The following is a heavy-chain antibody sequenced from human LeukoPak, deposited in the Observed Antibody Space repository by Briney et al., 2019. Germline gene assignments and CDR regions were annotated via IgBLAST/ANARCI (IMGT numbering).Heavy chain of an antibody. J-gene: IGHJ4*02. CDR3: ARGSITMVRGVII. CDR2: IKQDGSEK. D-gene: IGHD3-10*01. V-gene: IGHV3-7*01. CDR1: GFTFSSYW. Sequence: GGSLRLSCAASGFTFSSYWISWVRQAPGKGLEWVANIKQDGSEKYYVDSVKGRFTISRDNAKNSLYLQMNSLRAEDTAVYYCARGSITMVRGVIIWGQGTLVTVSS.